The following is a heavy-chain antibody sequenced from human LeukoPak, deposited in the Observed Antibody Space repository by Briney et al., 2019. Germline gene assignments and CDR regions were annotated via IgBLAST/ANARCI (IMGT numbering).Heavy chain of an antibody. Sequence: SVKVSCKASGGTFSSYAISWVRQAPGQGLEWMGRIIPIFGTANYAQKFQGRVTITADKSTSTAHMELSSLRSEDTAVYYCATALHFGELSSVDYWGQGTLVTVSS. CDR2: IIPIFGTA. CDR1: GGTFSSYA. D-gene: IGHD3-16*02. CDR3: ATALHFGELSSVDY. J-gene: IGHJ4*02. V-gene: IGHV1-69*06.